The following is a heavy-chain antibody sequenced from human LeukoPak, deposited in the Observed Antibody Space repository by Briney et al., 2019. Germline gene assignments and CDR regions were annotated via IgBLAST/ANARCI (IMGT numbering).Heavy chain of an antibody. V-gene: IGHV4-39*01. Sequence: SQTLSLTRTLSRGSINRSNYYWGWFRHPPGKGLEYIAHIYDSGTTHYHPYLKSRVTISVAASKDQFSLMLISVTAADTAVYYCASGSQSGYWGQGTLVTVSS. J-gene: IGHJ4*02. D-gene: IGHD2-15*01. CDR1: RGSINRSNYY. CDR2: IYDSGTT. CDR3: ASGSQSGY.